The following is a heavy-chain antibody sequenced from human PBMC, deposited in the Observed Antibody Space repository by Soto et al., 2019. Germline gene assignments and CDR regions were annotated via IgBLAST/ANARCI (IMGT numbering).Heavy chain of an antibody. CDR2: IYSGGST. D-gene: IGHD1-26*01. CDR3: ARDPTATRHGMDV. CDR1: GFTVSSNY. Sequence: EVQLVETGGGLIQPGGSLRLSFAASGFTVSSNYMSWVRQAPGKGLEWVSVIYSGGSTYYADSVRGRFTISRDNSKNTPYLQMKSLRAEDTAVYYCARDPTATRHGMDVWGQGTTVTVSS. V-gene: IGHV3-53*02. J-gene: IGHJ6*02.